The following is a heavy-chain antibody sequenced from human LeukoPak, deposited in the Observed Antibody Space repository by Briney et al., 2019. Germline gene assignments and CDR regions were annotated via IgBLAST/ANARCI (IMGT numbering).Heavy chain of an antibody. CDR2: IDTAGDT. Sequence: GGSLRLSCAASGFPFRSFDMHWVRQPTGTGLEWLSGIDTAGDTYYPGSVKGRFTISRENAKNSLYLQMNSLRAEDSAVYYCARALGSGSGYWGQGTPVTVSS. CDR1: GFPFRSFD. V-gene: IGHV3-13*01. J-gene: IGHJ4*02. D-gene: IGHD3-10*01. CDR3: ARALGSGSGY.